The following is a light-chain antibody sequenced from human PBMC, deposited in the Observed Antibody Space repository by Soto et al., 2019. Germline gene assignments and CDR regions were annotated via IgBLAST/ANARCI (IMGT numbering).Light chain of an antibody. CDR2: EVD. Sequence: QSALTQPASGSGSPGQSITISCTGTSSDIGAYNYVSWYQHHPGKAPTLMIYEVDNRPSGVSNRFSGSKSGNTASLTISRLQAEDDADYYCSSYVSNSTPLFGGGTKLTVL. J-gene: IGLJ3*02. CDR1: SSDIGAYNY. CDR3: SSYVSNSTPL. V-gene: IGLV2-14*01.